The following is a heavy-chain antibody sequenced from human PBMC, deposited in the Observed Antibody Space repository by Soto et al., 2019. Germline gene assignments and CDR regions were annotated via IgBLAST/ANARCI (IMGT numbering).Heavy chain of an antibody. J-gene: IGHJ6*03. V-gene: IGHV1-8*01. CDR1: GYTFTSYD. Sequence: ASVKVSCKASGYTFTSYDINWVRQATGQGLEWMGWMNPNSGNTGYAQKFQGRVTMTRNTSISTAYMELSSLRSEDTAVYYCARGYDFWSGYYLYYMDVWGKGTTVTISS. CDR2: MNPNSGNT. D-gene: IGHD3-3*01. CDR3: ARGYDFWSGYYLYYMDV.